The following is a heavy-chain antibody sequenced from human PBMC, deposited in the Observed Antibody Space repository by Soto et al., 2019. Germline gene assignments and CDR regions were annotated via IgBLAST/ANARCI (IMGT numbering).Heavy chain of an antibody. Sequence: GGSLRLSCAASGFNVRDNYMTWVRQTPGKGLEWVSVLYTDGTSSYADSVKGRFTFSRDDSTNTLYLQMDSVRVEDTAVYYCARGAGTNYYALDVWGQGTTVTAP. CDR3: ARGAGTNYYALDV. CDR2: LYTDGTS. CDR1: GFNVRDNY. D-gene: IGHD3-10*01. V-gene: IGHV3-53*01. J-gene: IGHJ6*02.